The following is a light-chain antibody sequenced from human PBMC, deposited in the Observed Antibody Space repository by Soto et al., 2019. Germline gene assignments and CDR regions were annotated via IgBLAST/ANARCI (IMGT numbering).Light chain of an antibody. CDR1: RLGVGGYNY. CDR3: CSYVSSKTYL. CDR2: EVT. Sequence: QSALTQPASVSGSPGQSITISCTGTRLGVGGYNYFSWYQQQPGKAPKLIIYEVTNRPSGVSDRFSGSKSDNTASLTISGLQTEDEADYYCCSYVSSKTYLFGTGTKVTVL. J-gene: IGLJ1*01. V-gene: IGLV2-14*03.